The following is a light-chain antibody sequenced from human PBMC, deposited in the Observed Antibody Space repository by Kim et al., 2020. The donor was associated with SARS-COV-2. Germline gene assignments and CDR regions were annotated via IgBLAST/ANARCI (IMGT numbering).Light chain of an antibody. V-gene: IGKV3-15*01. Sequence: EIVMTQSPAPLSVSPGERATLSCRASQSVNSNLAWYQQKPGQAPRLLIYGASTRATGIPARFSGSGSGTEFTLTISSLQSEDFAVYYCQQYNNWPITFGQGTRLEIK. CDR1: QSVNSN. CDR2: GAS. CDR3: QQYNNWPIT. J-gene: IGKJ5*01.